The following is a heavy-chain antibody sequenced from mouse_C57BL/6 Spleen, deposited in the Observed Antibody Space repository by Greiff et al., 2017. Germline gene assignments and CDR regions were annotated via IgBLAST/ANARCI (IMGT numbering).Heavy chain of an antibody. CDR1: GISLPGNG. Sequence: QVQLQQSGPGLVHPSQSLSITCTVPGISLPGNGVHWVRQSLGKGLEGLGVIWSGGSTDYNAAFISRLSISKDNSKSQVFFKMNSLQAGDTAIYYLPRNYGDYWGQGTPPTVSS. CDR3: PRNYGDY. V-gene: IGHV2-2*01. J-gene: IGHJ2*01. D-gene: IGHD1-1*02. CDR2: IWSGGST.